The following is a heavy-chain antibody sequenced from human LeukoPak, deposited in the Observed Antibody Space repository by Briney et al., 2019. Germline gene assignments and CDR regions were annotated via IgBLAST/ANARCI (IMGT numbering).Heavy chain of an antibody. V-gene: IGHV3-15*01. J-gene: IGHJ4*02. Sequence: GGSLRLSCAASGFTFNNAWMSWVRQAPGKGLGWIGRIQSDGGTTDYAAPVKGRFTISRDDSKNTLYLQMNSLKAEDTAVYYCTTDLGDYGDYVRCWGQGTLVTVSS. CDR1: GFTFNNAW. D-gene: IGHD4-17*01. CDR2: IQSDGGTT. CDR3: TTDLGDYGDYVRC.